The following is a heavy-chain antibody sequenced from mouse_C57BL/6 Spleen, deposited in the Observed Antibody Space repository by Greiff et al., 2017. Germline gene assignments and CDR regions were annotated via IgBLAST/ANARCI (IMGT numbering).Heavy chain of an antibody. J-gene: IGHJ4*01. V-gene: IGHV1-55*01. CDR3: ARWGDVDYAMDY. D-gene: IGHD3-3*01. Sequence: QVQPQQPGAELVKPGASVKMSCKASGYTFTSYWITWVKQRPGQGLEWIGDIYPGSGSTNYNEKFKSKATLTVDTSSSTAYMQLSSLTSEDSAVYYCARWGDVDYAMDYWGQGTSVTVSS. CDR1: GYTFTSYW. CDR2: IYPGSGST.